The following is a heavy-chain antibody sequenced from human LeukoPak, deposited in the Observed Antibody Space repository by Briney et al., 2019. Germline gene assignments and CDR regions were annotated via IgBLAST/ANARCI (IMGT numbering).Heavy chain of an antibody. CDR2: IWYDERKT. Sequence: GGSLRLSCAASGYIFSNYGMHWVRQAPGKGLEWVAVIWYDERKTLYADSVKGRFTISRDKSTNTLYLQMNSLRVEDTAVYYCARAERQEWLNPWGQGTLVTVSS. V-gene: IGHV3-33*01. J-gene: IGHJ5*02. CDR3: ARAERQEWLNP. CDR1: GYIFSNYG.